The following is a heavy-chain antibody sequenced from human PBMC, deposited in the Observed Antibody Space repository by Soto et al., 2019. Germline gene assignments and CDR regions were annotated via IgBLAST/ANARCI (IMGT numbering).Heavy chain of an antibody. CDR3: ASNRYFDQGWFDP. Sequence: QVQLVQSGAEVKKPGASVKVSCKASGYIFTGYYMHWVRQAPGQGLEWMGWINPNSGGTNYAQKFQGRVTVTRDTSISSAYMELSRLRSDDTAVYYCASNRYFDQGWFDPWGQGTLVTVSS. V-gene: IGHV1-2*02. CDR1: GYIFTGYY. D-gene: IGHD3-9*01. J-gene: IGHJ5*02. CDR2: INPNSGGT.